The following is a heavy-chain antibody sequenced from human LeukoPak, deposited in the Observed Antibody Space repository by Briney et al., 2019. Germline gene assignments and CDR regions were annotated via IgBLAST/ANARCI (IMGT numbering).Heavy chain of an antibody. Sequence: PSETLSLTCTVSGGSISSSSYYWGWIRQPPGKGLEWIGSIYYSGSTYYNPSLKSRVTISVDTSKNQFSLKLSSVTAADTAVYYCARGEYQLLSPLFDYWGQGTLVTVSS. CDR1: GGSISSSSYY. CDR2: IYYSGST. J-gene: IGHJ4*02. V-gene: IGHV4-39*07. D-gene: IGHD2-2*01. CDR3: ARGEYQLLSPLFDY.